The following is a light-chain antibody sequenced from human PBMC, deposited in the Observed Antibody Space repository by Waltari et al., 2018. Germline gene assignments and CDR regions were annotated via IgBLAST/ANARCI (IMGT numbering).Light chain of an antibody. Sequence: QSALTQPASVSGSPGQSITISCAGTSSAVGAYNFVSWYHQQPGKAPKVMIYDVSKGPSGVSHRFSGSKSGNTASLTISGLQAEDEADYYCSSYTTSDTRLFGGGTKLTVL. J-gene: IGLJ3*02. CDR3: SSYTTSDTRL. V-gene: IGLV2-14*01. CDR2: DVS. CDR1: SSAVGAYNF.